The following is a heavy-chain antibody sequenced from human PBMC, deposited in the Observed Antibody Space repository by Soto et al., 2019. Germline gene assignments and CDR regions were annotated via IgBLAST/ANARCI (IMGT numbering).Heavy chain of an antibody. CDR3: ARDGLQWLVGNWFDP. V-gene: IGHV3-30-3*01. CDR1: GFTFSSYA. D-gene: IGHD6-19*01. Sequence: GGSLRLSCAASGFTFSSYAMHWVRQAPGKGLEWVAVISYDGSNKYYADSVKGRFTISRDNSKNTLYLQMNSLRAEDTAVYYCARDGLQWLVGNWFDPWGQGTLVIVPQ. J-gene: IGHJ5*02. CDR2: ISYDGSNK.